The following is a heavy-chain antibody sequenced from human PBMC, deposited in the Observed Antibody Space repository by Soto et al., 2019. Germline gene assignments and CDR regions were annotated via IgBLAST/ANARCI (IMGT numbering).Heavy chain of an antibody. CDR3: AKTVHCSSTSCSTYYYYGMDV. Sequence: GGSLRLSCAASGFTFSSYGMHWVRQAPGKGLEWVAVISYDGSNKYYADSVKGRFTISRDNSKNTLYLQMNSLRAEDTAVHYCAKTVHCSSTSCSTYYYYGMDVWGQGTTVTVSS. V-gene: IGHV3-30*18. CDR1: GFTFSSYG. J-gene: IGHJ6*02. CDR2: ISYDGSNK. D-gene: IGHD2-2*02.